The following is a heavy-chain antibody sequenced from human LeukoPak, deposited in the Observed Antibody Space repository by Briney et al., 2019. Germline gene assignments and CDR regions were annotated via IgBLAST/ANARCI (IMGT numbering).Heavy chain of an antibody. D-gene: IGHD6-19*01. V-gene: IGHV6-1*01. CDR2: TYYRSKWYN. CDR1: GDSVSSNSAA. CDR3: ARTRIAVAGIPPQEFDY. Sequence: PSQTLSLTCAISGDSVSSNSAAWNWIRQSPSRGLEWLGRTYYRSKWYNDYAVSVKSRVTINPDTSKNQFSLQLNSVTPEDTAVYYCARTRIAVAGIPPQEFDYWGQGTLVTVSS. J-gene: IGHJ4*02.